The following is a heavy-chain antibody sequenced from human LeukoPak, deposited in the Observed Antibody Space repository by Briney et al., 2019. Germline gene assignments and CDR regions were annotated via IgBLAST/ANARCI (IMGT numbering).Heavy chain of an antibody. V-gene: IGHV4-59*12. CDR2: IYYSGST. CDR3: AGGYSSGWYDY. CDR1: GGSISSYY. D-gene: IGHD6-19*01. Sequence: SETLSLTCTVSGGSISSYYWSWIRQPPGKGLEWIGYIYYSGSTNYNPSLKSRVTMSVDTSKNQFSLKLSSVTAADTAVYYRAGGYSSGWYDYWGQGTLVTVSS. J-gene: IGHJ4*02.